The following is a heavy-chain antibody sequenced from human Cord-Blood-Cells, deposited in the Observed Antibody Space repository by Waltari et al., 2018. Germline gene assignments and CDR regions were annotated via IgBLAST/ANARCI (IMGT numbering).Heavy chain of an antibody. CDR3: ARGGSSSFDY. D-gene: IGHD6-6*01. Sequence: EVQLVESGGGLVKPGGYLRLSCAASGFTFSSYSMNWVRQAPGKGLVCVSSISSSSSYIYYADSVKGRFTISRDNAKNSLYLQMNSLRAEDTAVYYCARGGSSSFDYWGQGTLVTVSS. J-gene: IGHJ4*02. V-gene: IGHV3-21*01. CDR1: GFTFSSYS. CDR2: ISSSSSYI.